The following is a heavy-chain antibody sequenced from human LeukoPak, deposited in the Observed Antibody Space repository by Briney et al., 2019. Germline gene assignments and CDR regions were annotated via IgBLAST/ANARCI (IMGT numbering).Heavy chain of an antibody. Sequence: PSETLSLTCTVSGGSISSYYWSWVRQPPGKGLEWIGYIYYSGRTYYNPSLKSRVTISVDKSKNKFYLQLNSLTAADTAVYYCASGNVAAGWFDPWGQGTLVTVS. CDR2: IYYSGRT. CDR3: ASGNVAAGWFDP. V-gene: IGHV4-59*01. D-gene: IGHD6-13*01. CDR1: GGSISSYY. J-gene: IGHJ5*02.